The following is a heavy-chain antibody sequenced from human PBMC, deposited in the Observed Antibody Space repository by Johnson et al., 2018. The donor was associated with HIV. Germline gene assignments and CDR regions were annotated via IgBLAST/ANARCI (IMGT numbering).Heavy chain of an antibody. Sequence: EVQLVESGGGVVQPGRSLRLSCAASGFTFSGSAMHWVRQAAGKWLEWVGRIKRETEGGTRDYAAPVKGRFTISRDDSKNTLYLQMNSLKIDDTAVYYCTRGVNSEGGSIWGQGTMVTVSS. CDR3: TRGVNSEGGSI. J-gene: IGHJ3*02. CDR1: GFTFSGSA. V-gene: IGHV3-15*01. CDR2: IKRETEGGTR. D-gene: IGHD3-16*01.